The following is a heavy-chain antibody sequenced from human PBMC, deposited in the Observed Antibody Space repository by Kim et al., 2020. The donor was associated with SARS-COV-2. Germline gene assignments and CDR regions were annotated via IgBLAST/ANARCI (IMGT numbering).Heavy chain of an antibody. V-gene: IGHV4-34*01. CDR2: INHSGST. CDR1: GGSFSGYY. D-gene: IGHD3-10*01. CDR3: ARSPGELFWYHGTPCNRYFDY. Sequence: SETLSLTCAVYGGSFSGYYWSWIRQPPGKGLEWIGEINHSGSTNYNPSPKSRVTISVDTSKNQFSLKLSSVTAADTAAYYCARSPGELFWYHGTPCNRYFDYWGEGTLGTVSS. J-gene: IGHJ4*02.